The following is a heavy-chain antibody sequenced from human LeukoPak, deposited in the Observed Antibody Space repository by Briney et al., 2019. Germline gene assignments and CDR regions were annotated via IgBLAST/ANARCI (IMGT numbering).Heavy chain of an antibody. Sequence: GSLRLSCAASGFTFSSYSMNWVRQAPGKGLEWVSSISSSSSYIYYADSVKGRFTISRDNAKNSLYLQMNSLRAEDTAVYYCARRIAAAGTSWYSDLWGRGTLVTVSS. CDR1: GFTFSSYS. D-gene: IGHD6-13*01. CDR3: ARRIAAAGTSWYSDL. J-gene: IGHJ2*01. V-gene: IGHV3-21*01. CDR2: ISSSSSYI.